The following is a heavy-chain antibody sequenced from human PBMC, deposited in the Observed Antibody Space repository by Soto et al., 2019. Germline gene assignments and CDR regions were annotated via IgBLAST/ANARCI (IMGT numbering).Heavy chain of an antibody. CDR3: GKGRRQWLDVTPIDS. D-gene: IGHD6-19*01. CDR1: GFSFSSYG. CDR2: ISGSGGNI. V-gene: IGHV3-23*04. Sequence: EVQLVESGGDLIQPGGSLRLSCAASGFSFSSYGMNWARQAPGKGLEWVAGISGSGGNIFYADSVKGRFTISRDNFKNTVYLQMNSLRAEDTAVYYCGKGRRQWLDVTPIDSWVQGTLVTVSS. J-gene: IGHJ4*02.